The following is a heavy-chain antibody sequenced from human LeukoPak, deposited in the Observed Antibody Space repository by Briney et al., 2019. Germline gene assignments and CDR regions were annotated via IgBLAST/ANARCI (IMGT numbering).Heavy chain of an antibody. CDR3: ARDPYYYDSGGYYSQGYYYYYMDV. CDR2: IKEDGSDK. Sequence: PGGSLRLSCAASGFTFSSYAMSWVRQAPGEGLQWVANIKEDGSDKYYVDSVKGRFTISRDNAKNSVYLQMNSLRAEDTAIYYCARDPYYYDSGGYYSQGYYYYYMDVWGKGTTVTVSS. D-gene: IGHD3-22*01. J-gene: IGHJ6*03. V-gene: IGHV3-7*01. CDR1: GFTFSSYA.